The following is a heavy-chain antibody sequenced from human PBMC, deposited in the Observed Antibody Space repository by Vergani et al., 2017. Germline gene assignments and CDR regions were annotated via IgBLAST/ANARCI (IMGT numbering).Heavy chain of an antibody. Sequence: QVQLVQSGAEVKKPGSSVKVSCKASGGTFSSYTISWVRQAPGQGLEWMGRIIPILGIANYAQKFQGRVTITADKSTSTAYMELSSLRSEDTAVYYCARRITIFGVDDAFDIWGQGTMVTVSS. J-gene: IGHJ3*02. D-gene: IGHD3-3*01. CDR1: GGTFSSYT. V-gene: IGHV1-69*02. CDR2: IIPILGIA. CDR3: ARRITIFGVDDAFDI.